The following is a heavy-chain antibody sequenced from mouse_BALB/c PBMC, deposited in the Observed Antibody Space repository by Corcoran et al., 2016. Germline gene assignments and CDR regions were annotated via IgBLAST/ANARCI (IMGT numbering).Heavy chain of an antibody. Sequence: EVLLQQSGPELVKPGASVKIPCKASGYTFTDYNMDWVKQSHGKSLEWIGDINPNNGGSIYNQKFKGKATLTVDKSSSTAYMELRSLTSEDTAVYYCARKYYYGSRRYFDVGGAGTTVTVSS. D-gene: IGHD1-1*01. CDR3: ARKYYYGSRRYFDV. V-gene: IGHV1-18*01. CDR2: INPNNGGS. J-gene: IGHJ1*01. CDR1: GYTFTDYN.